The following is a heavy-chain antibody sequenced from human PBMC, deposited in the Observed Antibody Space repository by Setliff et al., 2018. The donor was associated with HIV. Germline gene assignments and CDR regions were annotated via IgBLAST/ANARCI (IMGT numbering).Heavy chain of an antibody. Sequence: EASVKVSCKSPGYTFTTYGLSWVRQAPGQGLEWMGWISTYSDERSYAQNLQGRVTMTTDTSTSTAYMELRSLRFDDTAVYYCARDVEHMMDVWGQGTTVTVSS. J-gene: IGHJ6*02. CDR2: ISTYSDER. CDR3: ARDVEHMMDV. CDR1: GYTFTTYG. V-gene: IGHV1-18*01.